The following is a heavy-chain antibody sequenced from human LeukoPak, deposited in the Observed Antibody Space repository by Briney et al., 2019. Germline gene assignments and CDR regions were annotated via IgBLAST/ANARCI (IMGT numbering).Heavy chain of an antibody. V-gene: IGHV4-4*09. CDR2: IYTSGST. CDR1: GGSIGSYY. Sequence: SETLSLTCTVSGGSIGSYYWSWIRQPPGKGLEWIGYIYTSGSTNYNPSLKSRVTISVDTSKNQFSLKLSSVTAADTAVYHCARRGSSGYYAWFDPWGQGTLVTVSS. D-gene: IGHD3-22*01. CDR3: ARRGSSGYYAWFDP. J-gene: IGHJ5*02.